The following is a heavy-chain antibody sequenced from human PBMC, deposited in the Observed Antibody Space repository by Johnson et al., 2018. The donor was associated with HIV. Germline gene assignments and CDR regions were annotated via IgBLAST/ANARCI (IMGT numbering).Heavy chain of an antibody. Sequence: VQLVESGGGVVRPGRSLRLSCPASGFTFSYYGMHWVRQAPGKGLVWVAVIWYDGSNKFYADSVKGRFTISRDNSKNTVYLQMNSLRVEDTAVYYCAKSPGKDHGGNSGGFDIWGQGTMVTVSS. J-gene: IGHJ3*02. D-gene: IGHD4/OR15-4a*01. CDR2: IWYDGSNK. V-gene: IGHV3-33*06. CDR3: AKSPGKDHGGNSGGFDI. CDR1: GFTFSYYG.